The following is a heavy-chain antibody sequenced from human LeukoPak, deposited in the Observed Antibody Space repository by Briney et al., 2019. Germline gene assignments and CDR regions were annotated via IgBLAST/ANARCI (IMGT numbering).Heavy chain of an antibody. CDR2: TYYRSKWYN. Sequence: SQTLSLTCAISGDSVSSNSAAWNWIRQSPSRGLEWLGRTYYRSKWYNDYAVSVKSRITINPDTSKNQFSLQLNSVTPEDTAVYYCARGEKYSGYDLGVFDYWGQGTLVTVSS. V-gene: IGHV6-1*01. J-gene: IGHJ4*02. CDR3: ARGEKYSGYDLGVFDY. CDR1: GDSVSSNSAA. D-gene: IGHD5-12*01.